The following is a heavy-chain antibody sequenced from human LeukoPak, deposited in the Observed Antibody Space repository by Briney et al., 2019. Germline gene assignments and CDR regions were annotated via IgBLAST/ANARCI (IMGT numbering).Heavy chain of an antibody. CDR2: INHSGST. J-gene: IGHJ4*02. CDR1: GWSFSGYY. V-gene: IGHV4-34*01. D-gene: IGHD2-21*01. Sequence: PSETLSLTCAVYGWSFSGYYWSWIRQPPGKGLEWIGEINHSGSTNYNPSLKSRVTISVDTSKNQFSLKLSSVTAADTAVYYCARSNPQGYCGGDCFDYWGQGTLVTVSS. CDR3: ARSNPQGYCGGDCFDY.